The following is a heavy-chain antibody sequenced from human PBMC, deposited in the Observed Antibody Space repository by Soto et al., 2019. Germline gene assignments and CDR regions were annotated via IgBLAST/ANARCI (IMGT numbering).Heavy chain of an antibody. D-gene: IGHD2-15*01. CDR2: IIPMFGTT. V-gene: IGHV1-69*12. CDR3: ARVVSVVKSFHYWYFDL. CDR1: GGTFSSYA. Sequence: QVQLVQSGAEVKKPGSSVKVSCKASGGTFSSYAISWVRQAPGQGLEWMGGIIPMFGTTNYAQKFQGRVTITADEPTSTAYMELSSLRSEDTAVYYCARVVSVVKSFHYWYFDLWGRGTLVTVSS. J-gene: IGHJ2*01.